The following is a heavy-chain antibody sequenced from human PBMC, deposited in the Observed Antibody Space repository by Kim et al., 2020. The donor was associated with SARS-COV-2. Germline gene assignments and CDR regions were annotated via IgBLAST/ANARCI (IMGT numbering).Heavy chain of an antibody. J-gene: IGHJ4*02. D-gene: IGHD3-10*01. CDR3: ARDSSYYGSGSYPRH. V-gene: IGHV1-46*01. Sequence: QKFQGRVTMTRDPSTSTVYMELSSLRSEDTAVYYCARDSSYYGSGSYPRHWGQGTLVTVSS.